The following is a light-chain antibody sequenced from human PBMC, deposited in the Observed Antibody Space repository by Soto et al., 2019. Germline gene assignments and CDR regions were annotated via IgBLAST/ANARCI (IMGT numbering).Light chain of an antibody. CDR3: QQYGSSRIT. CDR1: QNISVY. V-gene: IGKV3-20*01. J-gene: IGKJ5*01. Sequence: ELVLTQSPATLSLSPWQLATLSRRATQNISVYLAWYQQKPGQAPRLLIYGESTRATGIPARFSGSGSGTDFTLTISRLEPEEFAVYDCQQYGSSRITFGQLTRLAIK. CDR2: GES.